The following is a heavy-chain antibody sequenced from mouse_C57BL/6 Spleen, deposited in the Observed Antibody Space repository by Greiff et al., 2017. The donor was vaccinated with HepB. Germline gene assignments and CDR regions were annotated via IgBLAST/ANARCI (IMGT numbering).Heavy chain of an antibody. Sequence: VQLQQSGPELVKPGASVKLSCKASGYTFTSYDINWVKQRPGQGLEWIGWIYPRDGSTKYNEKFKGQATLTVDTSSSTAYMELHSLTSEDSAVYCCARSSYDYGSSYLDYWGQGTTLTVSS. CDR1: GYTFTSYD. D-gene: IGHD1-1*01. CDR2: IYPRDGST. J-gene: IGHJ2*01. CDR3: ARSSYDYGSSYLDY. V-gene: IGHV1-85*01.